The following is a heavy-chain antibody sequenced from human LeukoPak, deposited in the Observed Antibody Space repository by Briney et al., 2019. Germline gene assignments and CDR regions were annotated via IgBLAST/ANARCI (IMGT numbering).Heavy chain of an antibody. Sequence: SETLSLTCTVSGNSISSDDWWTWVRQPPGRGLEWIGEIYHRESTNYNPSLKSRVTISIDKSRNQFSLMLSSVTAADTAVYYCARRQYYDSTGYFVYWGQGTLVTVSS. D-gene: IGHD3-22*01. CDR1: GNSISSDDW. CDR3: ARRQYYDSTGYFVY. V-gene: IGHV4-4*02. J-gene: IGHJ4*02. CDR2: IYHREST.